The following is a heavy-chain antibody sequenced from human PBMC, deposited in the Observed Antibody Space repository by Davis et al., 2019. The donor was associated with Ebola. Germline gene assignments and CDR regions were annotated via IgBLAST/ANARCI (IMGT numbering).Heavy chain of an antibody. V-gene: IGHV5-51*01. D-gene: IGHD3-16*01. CDR1: GYTFSTYW. Sequence: GESLKISCKGSGYTFSTYWIGWVRQMPGKGVEWMAIMHPGTSESRYSPSSQGQVTISADKSMTTAYLQWSSLKASDTAMYYCARREAYDKMREREDYWGQGTLVTVSS. J-gene: IGHJ4*02. CDR2: MHPGTSES. CDR3: ARREAYDKMREREDY.